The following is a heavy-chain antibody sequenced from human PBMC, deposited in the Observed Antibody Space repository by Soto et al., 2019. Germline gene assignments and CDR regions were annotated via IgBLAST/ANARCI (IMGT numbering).Heavy chain of an antibody. J-gene: IGHJ4*02. CDR3: AKEGDYDILSGPFDY. V-gene: IGHV3-7*01. CDR1: GFTFNNYW. Sequence: PGGSLRLSCEGSGFTFNNYWMSWVRQAPGKGLQWVASISQDGSAKWYVDSVKGRFTISRDNTKSSLYLQMNSLRAEDAAVYYCAKEGDYDILSGPFDYWGQGTLVTVS. D-gene: IGHD3-9*01. CDR2: ISQDGSAK.